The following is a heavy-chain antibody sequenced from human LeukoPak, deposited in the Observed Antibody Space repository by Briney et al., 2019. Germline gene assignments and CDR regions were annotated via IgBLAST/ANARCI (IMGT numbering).Heavy chain of an antibody. CDR3: ARASRSGYYPHFDD. CDR2: ISYSGST. D-gene: IGHD3-3*01. Sequence: PSETLSLTCTVSGVSIGSYYWSWIRQPPGKGLEWIGYISYSGSTDYNPSLKSRVTISVDTSKNQFSLKLSSVTAADTAVYYCARASRSGYYPHFDDWGQGTRVTVSS. CDR1: GVSIGSYY. V-gene: IGHV4-59*01. J-gene: IGHJ4*02.